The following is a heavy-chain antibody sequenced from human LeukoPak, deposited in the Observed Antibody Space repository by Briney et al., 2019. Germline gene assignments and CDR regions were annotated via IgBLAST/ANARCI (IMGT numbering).Heavy chain of an antibody. V-gene: IGHV4-59*01. Sequence: PSETLSLTCTVSGGSISRYYWSWIRQPPGKGLEWIGYIYYSGSTNHNPSLKSRVDKSVDTPKNQFSRKLSSVTAADTAVYYCASHSFGGGGVGWYEDYWGQGTLVTVSS. D-gene: IGHD6-19*01. CDR1: GGSISRYY. J-gene: IGHJ4*02. CDR2: IYYSGST. CDR3: ASHSFGGGGVGWYEDY.